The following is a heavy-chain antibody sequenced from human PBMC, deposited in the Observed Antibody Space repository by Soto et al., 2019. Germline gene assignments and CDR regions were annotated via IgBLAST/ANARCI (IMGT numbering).Heavy chain of an antibody. CDR1: VYTFTSYG. V-gene: IGHV1-18*01. D-gene: IGHD3-22*01. J-gene: IGHJ4*02. CDR2: ISAYNGNT. CDR3: ATDLGTMSSGALGY. Sequence: GASVKVSCKASVYTFTSYGISWVRQAPGQGLEWMGWISAYNGNTNYAQKLQGRVTMTTDTSTNTAYMELSSLRSGDTAVYYCATDLGTMSSGALGYWGQGTLVTVSS.